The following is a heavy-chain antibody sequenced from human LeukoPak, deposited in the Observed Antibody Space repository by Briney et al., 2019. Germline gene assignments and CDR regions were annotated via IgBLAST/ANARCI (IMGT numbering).Heavy chain of an antibody. Sequence: GGSLRLSCAASGFTFSSYWMSWVRQAPGKGLEWVANIKQDGSEKYYVDSVKGRFTISRDYAKNSLYLQMNSLRAEDTAVYYCARVQPYYDILTGYYTYYFDYWDQGTLVTVSS. CDR3: ARVQPYYDILTGYYTYYFDY. CDR1: GFTFSSYW. D-gene: IGHD3-9*01. V-gene: IGHV3-7*03. J-gene: IGHJ4*02. CDR2: IKQDGSEK.